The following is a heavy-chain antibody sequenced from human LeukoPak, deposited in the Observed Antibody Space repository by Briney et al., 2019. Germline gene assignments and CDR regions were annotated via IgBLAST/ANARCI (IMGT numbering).Heavy chain of an antibody. CDR1: GFTFSSYS. J-gene: IGHJ4*02. CDR2: ISSSSSYI. D-gene: IGHD1-7*01. Sequence: GGSLRLSCAASGFTFSSYSMNWVRQAPGKGLEWVSSISSSSSYIYYADSVKGRFTISRDNAKNSLYLQMNSLRAEDTAVYYCARDGNWNYEEYWGQGTLVTVYS. CDR3: ARDGNWNYEEY. V-gene: IGHV3-21*01.